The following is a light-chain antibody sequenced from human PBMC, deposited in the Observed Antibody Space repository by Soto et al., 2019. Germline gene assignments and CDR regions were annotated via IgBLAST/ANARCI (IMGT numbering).Light chain of an antibody. Sequence: QSVLTQPASVSGSPGQSITISCTGTSSDIGGYKYVSWYQQHPGKAPKVMIYEVSNRPSGVSSRFSGSKSGNTASLTISGLQAEDEADYYCSSFTSSSTEVFGGGTKLTVL. CDR3: SSFTSSSTEV. CDR1: SSDIGGYKY. V-gene: IGLV2-14*01. CDR2: EVS. J-gene: IGLJ3*02.